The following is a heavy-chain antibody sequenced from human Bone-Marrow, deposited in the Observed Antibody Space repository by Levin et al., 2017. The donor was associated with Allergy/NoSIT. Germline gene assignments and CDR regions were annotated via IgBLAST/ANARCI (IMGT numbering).Heavy chain of an antibody. D-gene: IGHD6-13*01. V-gene: IGHV4-31*03. CDR2: IYYSGST. CDR1: GGSISSGGYY. J-gene: IGHJ4*02. CDR3: ARTILSSWSSATAYFDY. Sequence: PSETLSLTCTVSGGSISSGGYYWSWIRQHPGKGLEWIGYIYYSGSTYYNPSLKSRVTISVDTSKNQFSLKLSSVTAADTAVYYCARTILSSWSSATAYFDYWGQGTLVTVSS.